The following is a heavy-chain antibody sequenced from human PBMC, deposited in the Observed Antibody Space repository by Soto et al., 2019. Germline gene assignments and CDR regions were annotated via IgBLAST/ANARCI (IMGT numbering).Heavy chain of an antibody. D-gene: IGHD1-26*01. CDR3: AKASAPGGTYFPLWF. CDR1: GFSFSSYG. J-gene: IGHJ4*02. V-gene: IGHV3-23*01. CDR2: ISGSGGST. Sequence: LRLSFAASGFSFSSYGISWVRQAPGKGLEWVSSISGSGGSTYYADSVKGRFTISRDNSKNTLYLQMNSLRAEDTAVYYCAKASAPGGTYFPLWFWGQGTLVTVSS.